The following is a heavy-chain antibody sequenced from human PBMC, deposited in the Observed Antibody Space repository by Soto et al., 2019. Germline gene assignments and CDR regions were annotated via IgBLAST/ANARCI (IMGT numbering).Heavy chain of an antibody. CDR3: ARDASQTFSSSYHNDY. J-gene: IGHJ4*02. D-gene: IGHD6-13*01. V-gene: IGHV1-2*02. CDR1: GYTFTGYY. CDR2: INPNSGGT. Sequence: QVLLVQSGAEVKTPGASVKVSCKASGYTFTGYYTHWVRQAPGQGLEWMGWINPNSGGTNYAQKFQDRVTMTRDTSISTAYMELSRLTSDDTAVYYCARDASQTFSSSYHNDYWGQGTLVTVSS.